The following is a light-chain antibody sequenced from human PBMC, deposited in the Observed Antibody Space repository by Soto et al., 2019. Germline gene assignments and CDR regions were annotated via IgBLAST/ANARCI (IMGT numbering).Light chain of an antibody. CDR1: SGHSNYA. V-gene: IGLV4-69*01. CDR2: LNSDGSH. J-gene: IGLJ2*01. Sequence: QSVLTQSPSASASLGASVKLTCTLSSGHSNYAIAWHQQQSEKGPRYLMKLNSDGSHSKGDGIPDRFSGSSSGAQRYLTISSLQPEDEADYYCQTWGSGIVVFGGGTKRTVL. CDR3: QTWGSGIVV.